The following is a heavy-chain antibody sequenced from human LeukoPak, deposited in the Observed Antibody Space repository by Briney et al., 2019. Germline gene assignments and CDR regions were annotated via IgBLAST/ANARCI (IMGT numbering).Heavy chain of an antibody. J-gene: IGHJ4*02. CDR1: GASVSYGNYY. CDR2: IHYTGST. V-gene: IGHV4-61*03. CDR3: ARGGLSSGYYFAFDY. D-gene: IGHD3-22*01. Sequence: SETLSLTCTVSGASVSYGNYYWSWIRQPPGKGLEWIGYIHYTGSTNYNPSLKSRVNISVDKSKNNFSLKLSSVTAADTAVYYCARGGLSSGYYFAFDYWGQGTLVTVSS.